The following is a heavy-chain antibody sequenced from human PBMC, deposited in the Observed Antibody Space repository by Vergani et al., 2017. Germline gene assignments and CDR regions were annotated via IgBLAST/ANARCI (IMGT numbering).Heavy chain of an antibody. D-gene: IGHD6-13*01. CDR1: GGTFSSYA. J-gene: IGHJ6*02. CDR2: IIPILGIA. Sequence: QVQLVQSGAEVKKPGSSVKVSCKASGGTFSSYAISWVRQAPGQGLEWMGRIIPILGIANYAQEFQGRVTITADKSTSTDYMELSSLRSEDTAVYYCARGPPIAAAGHYYYYYGMDVWGQGTTVTVSS. V-gene: IGHV1-69*04. CDR3: ARGPPIAAAGHYYYYYGMDV.